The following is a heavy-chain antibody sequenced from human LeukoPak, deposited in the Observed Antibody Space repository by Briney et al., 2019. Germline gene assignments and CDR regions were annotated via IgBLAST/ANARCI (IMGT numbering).Heavy chain of an antibody. CDR2: ITGSDTSI. V-gene: IGHV3-23*01. D-gene: IGHD1-26*01. Sequence: PGGSLRLSCAASGFTFSSYAMSWVRQAPGKGLEWVSSITGSDTSIYYTDSVKGRFTISRQNSRNRLYLQMNSLRVEDTAVYYCAREGAHSPYAFDYWGQGTLVTVSS. CDR3: AREGAHSPYAFDY. J-gene: IGHJ4*02. CDR1: GFTFSSYA.